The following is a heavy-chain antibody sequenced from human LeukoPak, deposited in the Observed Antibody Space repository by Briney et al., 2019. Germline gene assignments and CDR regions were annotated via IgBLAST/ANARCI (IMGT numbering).Heavy chain of an antibody. CDR1: GYTFTNYG. CDR3: ARDYGEGRVATIPLAY. D-gene: IGHD5-12*01. CDR2: IRGYNGKT. Sequence: ASVKVSCKASGYTFTNYGITWVRQAPGQGLEWMAWIRGYNGKTNYAQNLQGRVTMTTDTSTSTAYMDLRSLRSDDTAVYYCARDYGEGRVATIPLAYWGQGTLVTVSS. V-gene: IGHV1-18*04. J-gene: IGHJ4*02.